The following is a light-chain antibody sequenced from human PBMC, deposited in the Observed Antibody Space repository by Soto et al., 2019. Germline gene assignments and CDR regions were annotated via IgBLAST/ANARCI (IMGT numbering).Light chain of an antibody. CDR2: DAS. V-gene: IGKV1-5*01. Sequence: DIQMTQSASTLSASVGDTVTITCGASQSISTWLAWYQHKPGEAPRLLIFDASNLESGVPSRFSGSGYGTEFNLTISSLQTDDFATYYCLQYNGYSGTFGQGTKVDIK. CDR3: LQYNGYSGT. CDR1: QSISTW. J-gene: IGKJ1*01.